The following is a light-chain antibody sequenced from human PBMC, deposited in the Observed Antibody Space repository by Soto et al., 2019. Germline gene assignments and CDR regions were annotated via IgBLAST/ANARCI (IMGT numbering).Light chain of an antibody. CDR2: GAS. CDR1: QSVSSN. Sequence: EIVMTQSPATLSVSPGERATLSCRASQSVSSNLAWYQQKPGQAPSLLIYGASARATGIPARFSGSGSGTDFTLTISSLLPEDFGTYYCQQTYRAPRTFGQGTNLEIK. CDR3: QQTYRAPRT. J-gene: IGKJ2*02. V-gene: IGKV3-15*01.